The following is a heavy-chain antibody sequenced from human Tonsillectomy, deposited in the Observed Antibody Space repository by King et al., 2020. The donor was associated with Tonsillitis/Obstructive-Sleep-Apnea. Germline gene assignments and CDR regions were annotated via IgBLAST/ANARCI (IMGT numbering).Heavy chain of an antibody. V-gene: IGHV1-69*01. J-gene: IGHJ5*02. CDR2: IIPMFETA. Sequence: VQLVQSGAEVKKPGSSVKVSCKASGGIFRDYAIIWVRQAPGQGLEWMGGIIPMFETANYAQNFQGRVTITADESTSTAYMELSSLRSEDTAVYYCAREARPNVYNWFGPWGQGTLVTVPS. CDR3: AREARPNVYNWFGP. CDR1: GGIFRDYA.